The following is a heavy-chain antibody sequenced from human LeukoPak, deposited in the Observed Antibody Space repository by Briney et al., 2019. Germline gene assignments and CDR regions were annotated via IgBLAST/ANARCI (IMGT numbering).Heavy chain of an antibody. Sequence: PGGSLRLSCAASGFTFSSYAMHWVRQAPGKGLEWVAVISYDGSNKYYADSVKGRFTISRDNSKNTLYLQMNSLRAEDTAVYYCAKAYYYDSSGYVGGVSSYFDYWGQGTLVTVSS. CDR1: GFTFSSYA. V-gene: IGHV3-30*04. CDR2: ISYDGSNK. CDR3: AKAYYYDSSGYVGGVSSYFDY. D-gene: IGHD3-22*01. J-gene: IGHJ4*02.